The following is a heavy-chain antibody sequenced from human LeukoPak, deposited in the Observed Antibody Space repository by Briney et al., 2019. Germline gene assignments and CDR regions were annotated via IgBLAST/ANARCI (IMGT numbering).Heavy chain of an antibody. J-gene: IGHJ4*02. Sequence: SETLSLTCTVSGGSISSGSYYWSWIRQPAGKGLEWIGRIYTSGGTNYNPSLKSRVTISVDTSKNQFSLKLSSVTAADTAVYYCARTWQWLPFDYWGQGTLVTVSS. CDR3: ARTWQWLPFDY. D-gene: IGHD6-19*01. V-gene: IGHV4-61*02. CDR1: GGSISSGSYY. CDR2: IYTSGGT.